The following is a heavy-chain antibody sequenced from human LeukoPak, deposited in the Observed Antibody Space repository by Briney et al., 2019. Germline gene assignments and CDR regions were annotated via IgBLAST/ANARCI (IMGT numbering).Heavy chain of an antibody. CDR1: GGSISSYY. CDR2: IYTSVST. J-gene: IGHJ3*02. CDR3: ARDQYYGAFHI. Sequence: SETLSLTCTLSGGSISSYYWSWIRQPAGKGLEWIGRIYTSVSTNYNPSLKSRVTMSVDTPQNQFSLKLSSVTGADTAVYYCARDQYYGAFHIWGQGTMVTVSS. D-gene: IGHD3-16*01. V-gene: IGHV4-4*07.